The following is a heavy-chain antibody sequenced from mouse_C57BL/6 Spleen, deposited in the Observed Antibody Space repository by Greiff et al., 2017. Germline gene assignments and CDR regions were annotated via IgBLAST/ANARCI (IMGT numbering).Heavy chain of an antibody. CDR1: GYTFTSYW. J-gene: IGHJ2*01. D-gene: IGHD2-4*01. V-gene: IGHV1-52*01. Sequence: QVQLQQPGAELVRPGSSVKLSCKASGYTFTSYWMHWVKQRPIQGLEWIGNIDPSDSETHYNQKFKDKATLTVDKSSSTAYMQLSSLTSEDSAVYYCARPYDYDGGFDYWGQGTTLTVSS. CDR2: IDPSDSET. CDR3: ARPYDYDGGFDY.